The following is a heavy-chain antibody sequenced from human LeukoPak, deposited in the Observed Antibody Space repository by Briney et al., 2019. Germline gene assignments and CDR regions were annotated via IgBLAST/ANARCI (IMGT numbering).Heavy chain of an antibody. CDR1: GASISSYY. CDR3: ARHKPPVYYYDY. D-gene: IGHD2-8*01. Sequence: SETLSLTCTVSGASISSYYWTWIRQPAGKGLEWIGRIYSSGSTNYNPSLKSRVTMSVDTSKNQFSLKLSSVTAADTAVYYCARHKPPVYYYDYWGQGTLVTVSS. V-gene: IGHV4-4*07. J-gene: IGHJ4*02. CDR2: IYSSGST.